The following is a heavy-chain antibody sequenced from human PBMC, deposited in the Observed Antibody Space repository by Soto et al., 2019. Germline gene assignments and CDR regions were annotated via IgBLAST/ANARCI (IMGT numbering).Heavy chain of an antibody. Sequence: QVQLQESGPGLVKPSGTLSLTCAVSSGSISSSNWWSWVRQPPGKGLEWIGEMHHSGSTNYNPSLKRRVTMSVDKSKSQFSLKLSSVTAADTALYYCARVGGGYQLLSQTWDWYFDLWGRGTLVTVSS. CDR2: MHHSGST. D-gene: IGHD2-2*01. CDR1: SGSISSSNW. V-gene: IGHV4-4*02. J-gene: IGHJ2*01. CDR3: ARVGGGYQLLSQTWDWYFDL.